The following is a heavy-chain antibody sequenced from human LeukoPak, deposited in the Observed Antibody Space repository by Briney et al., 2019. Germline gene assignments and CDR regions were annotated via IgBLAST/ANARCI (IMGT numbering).Heavy chain of an antibody. J-gene: IGHJ6*03. D-gene: IGHD3-3*01. V-gene: IGHV1-69*05. CDR3: ARGVLYLSTIFGQPAGGNYYYMDV. Sequence: SVKVSCKASGGTFSSYAISWVRQAPGQGLEWMGRIIPIFGTANYAQKFQGRVTITTDESTSTAYMELSSLRSEDTAVYYCARGVLYLSTIFGQPAGGNYYYMDVWGKGTTVTVSS. CDR2: IIPIFGTA. CDR1: GGTFSSYA.